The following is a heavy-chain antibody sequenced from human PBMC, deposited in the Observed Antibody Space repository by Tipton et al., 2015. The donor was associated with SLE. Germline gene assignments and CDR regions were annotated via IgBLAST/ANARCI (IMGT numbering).Heavy chain of an antibody. CDR1: GFTFSSYA. Sequence: SLRLSCAASGFTFSSYAMHWVRQAPGKGLEWVSGFSWNSGSLGYADSVKGRFTISRDNAKNSLYLQMNSLRDEDTALYYCAEDHEWLVDRGAFDVWGQGTTVTVSS. D-gene: IGHD6-19*01. CDR3: AEDHEWLVDRGAFDV. CDR2: FSWNSGSL. J-gene: IGHJ3*01. V-gene: IGHV3-9*01.